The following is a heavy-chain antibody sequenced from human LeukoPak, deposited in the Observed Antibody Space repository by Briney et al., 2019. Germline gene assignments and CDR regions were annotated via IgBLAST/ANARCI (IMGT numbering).Heavy chain of an antibody. D-gene: IGHD3-10*01. CDR1: GYTFTSCA. CDR2: INAGNGNT. Sequence: ASVKVSCKASGYTFTSCAMHWVRQAPGQRLEWMGWINAGNGNTKYSQKFQGRVTITRDTSASTAYMELSSLRSEDTAVYYCAARGYYGSGSFWFDPWGQGTLVTVSS. CDR3: AARGYYGSGSFWFDP. V-gene: IGHV1-3*01. J-gene: IGHJ5*02.